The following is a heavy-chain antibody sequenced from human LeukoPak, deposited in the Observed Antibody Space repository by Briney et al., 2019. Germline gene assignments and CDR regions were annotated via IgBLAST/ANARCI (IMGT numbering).Heavy chain of an antibody. V-gene: IGHV3-9*01. CDR2: ISWNSGSI. J-gene: IGHJ4*02. CDR1: GFTFDDYA. D-gene: IGHD5-24*01. CDR3: ARDWVYKIDY. Sequence: GRSLRLSCAASGFTFDDYAMHWVRQAPGKGLEWVSGISWNSGSIGYADSVKGRFTISRDNAKNTLILQMNSLRVEDTAVYYCARDWVYKIDYWGRGTLVTVSS.